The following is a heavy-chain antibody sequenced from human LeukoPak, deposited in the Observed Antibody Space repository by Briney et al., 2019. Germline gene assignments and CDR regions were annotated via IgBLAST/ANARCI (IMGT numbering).Heavy chain of an antibody. J-gene: IGHJ3*02. CDR1: GVSLRPSGVG. V-gene: IGHV2-5*01. D-gene: IGHD2-2*01. CDR2: SDLRDDQ. CDR3: AHRRSGIVVVPAATRDAFDI. Sequence: SDPPLVILTQTLTLICTFSGVSLRPSGVGVGWILQPPEKGLAWFGLSDLRDDQRYSPSLKSRPTITKDTSKNQVVLTMTIMDPVDTATYYCAHRRSGIVVVPAATRDAFDIWGQGTMVTVSS.